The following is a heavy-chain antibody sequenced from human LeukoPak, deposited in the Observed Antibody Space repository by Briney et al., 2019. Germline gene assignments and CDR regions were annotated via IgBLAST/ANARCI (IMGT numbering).Heavy chain of an antibody. Sequence: RPSETLSLTCAVFGGSFSDYYWSWIRQSPGKGLEWIGEIHHSGSTKYNPSLKSRVTISVDVSQSQFSLKLTSVTAADTAVYYCATEEGYNAYRGQGILVTVSS. CDR2: IHHSGST. V-gene: IGHV4-34*01. D-gene: IGHD5-24*01. CDR1: GGSFSDYY. CDR3: ATEEGYNAY. J-gene: IGHJ4*02.